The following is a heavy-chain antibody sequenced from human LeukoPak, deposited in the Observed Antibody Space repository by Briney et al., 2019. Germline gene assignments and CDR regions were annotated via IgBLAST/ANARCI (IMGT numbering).Heavy chain of an antibody. CDR1: GFTFSSYA. CDR3: AKGSYSGSYLNWFDP. Sequence: GGSLRLSCAASGFTFSSYAMSWVRQAPGKGLEWVSAISGSGGSTYYADSVKGRFTISRDNSKNTLYLQMNSVRAEDTAVYYCAKGSYSGSYLNWFDPWGQGTLVTVSS. D-gene: IGHD1-26*01. V-gene: IGHV3-23*01. CDR2: ISGSGGST. J-gene: IGHJ5*02.